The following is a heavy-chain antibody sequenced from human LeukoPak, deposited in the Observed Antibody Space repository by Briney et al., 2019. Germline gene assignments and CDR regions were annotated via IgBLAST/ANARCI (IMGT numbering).Heavy chain of an antibody. CDR2: IIPIFEIS. CDR1: GGTFRSYG. CDR3: ARDLHDYGDYDLDY. J-gene: IGHJ4*02. V-gene: IGHV1-69*01. D-gene: IGHD4-17*01. Sequence: ASVKVSCKASGGTFRSYGISWVRQAPGQGLEWMGGIIPIFEISKYAQKFQGRVTITADESTSTAYMELSSLRSEDTAVYYCARDLHDYGDYDLDYWGQGTLVTVSS.